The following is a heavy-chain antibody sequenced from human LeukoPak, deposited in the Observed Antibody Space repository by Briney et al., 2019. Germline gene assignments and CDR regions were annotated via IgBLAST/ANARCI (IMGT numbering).Heavy chain of an antibody. J-gene: IGHJ4*02. Sequence: PGGSLRLSCAASGFTFRSSYMSWVRQALGKGLEWVAHIKHDGGEEYSVDSVKGRFTISRDNAKNSLYLEMNSLRAEDTAMYYCAKYFSYGSGSYGRYFDYWGQGTLVTVSS. V-gene: IGHV3-7*03. D-gene: IGHD3-10*01. CDR2: IKHDGGEE. CDR1: GFTFRSSY. CDR3: AKYFSYGSGSYGRYFDY.